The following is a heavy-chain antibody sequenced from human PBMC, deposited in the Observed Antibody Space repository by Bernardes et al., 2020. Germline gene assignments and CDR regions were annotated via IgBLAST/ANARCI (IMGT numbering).Heavy chain of an antibody. Sequence: ETLSHTCAVYGGSFSGYYWSWIRQPPGKGLEWIGEINHSGSTNYNPSLKSRVTISVDTSKNQFSLKLSSVTAADTAVYYCARGPLAAAGNRWFDPWGQGTLVTVAS. D-gene: IGHD6-13*01. CDR2: INHSGST. V-gene: IGHV4-34*01. J-gene: IGHJ5*02. CDR3: ARGPLAAAGNRWFDP. CDR1: GGSFSGYY.